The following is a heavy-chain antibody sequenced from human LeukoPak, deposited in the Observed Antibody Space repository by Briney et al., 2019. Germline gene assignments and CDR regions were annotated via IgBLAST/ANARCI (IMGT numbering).Heavy chain of an antibody. Sequence: KPSETLSLTCTVSGGSISSYYWSWIRQPPRKGLEWIGYIYYSGSTNYNPSLKSRVTISVDTSKYQFSLTLSSVTAADTAVYYCARRDYYYYYIDVWGKGTTVTVSS. CDR3: ARRDYYYYYIDV. CDR1: GGSISSYY. J-gene: IGHJ6*03. V-gene: IGHV4-59*08. CDR2: IYYSGST.